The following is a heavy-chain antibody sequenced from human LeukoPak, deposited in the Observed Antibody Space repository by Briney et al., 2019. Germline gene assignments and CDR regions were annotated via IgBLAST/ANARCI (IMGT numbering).Heavy chain of an antibody. Sequence: GGSLRLSCAASGFTFSTSWMHWVPQVPGKGLVWVSRINPDGSTNYADSVKGRFTISRDNANNMLYLLMNSLRVDDTAVYYCVRALLGTSDYWGQGTLVTVSS. J-gene: IGHJ4*02. V-gene: IGHV3-74*01. CDR1: GFTFSTSW. CDR2: INPDGST. D-gene: IGHD7-27*01. CDR3: VRALLGTSDY.